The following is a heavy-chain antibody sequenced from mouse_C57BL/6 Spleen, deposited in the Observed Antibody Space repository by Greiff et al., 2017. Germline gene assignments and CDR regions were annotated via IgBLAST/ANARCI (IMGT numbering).Heavy chain of an antibody. CDR3: ARSLYYYGSSYGAMDY. D-gene: IGHD1-1*01. J-gene: IGHJ4*01. Sequence: EVKLVESGGGLVKPGGSLKLSCAASGFTFSDYGMHWVRQAPEKGLEWVAYISSGSSTIYYADTVKGRFTISRDNAKNTLFLQMTSLRSEDTAMYYCARSLYYYGSSYGAMDYWGQGTSVTVSS. CDR1: GFTFSDYG. V-gene: IGHV5-17*01. CDR2: ISSGSSTI.